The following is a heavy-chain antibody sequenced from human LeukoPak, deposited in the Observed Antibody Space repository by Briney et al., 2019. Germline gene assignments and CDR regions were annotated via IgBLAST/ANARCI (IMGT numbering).Heavy chain of an antibody. V-gene: IGHV3-21*01. CDR3: ARENWYKFDY. CDR1: GFTFSTYS. D-gene: IGHD1/OR15-1a*01. J-gene: IGHJ4*02. Sequence: PGGSLRLSCAASGFTFSTYSMNWVRQAPGKGLEWVSSISSSSTCVYYADSVKGRFTISRDNAKNSLYLQMNSLRAEDTALYYCARENWYKFDYWGQGTLVTVSS. CDR2: ISSSSTCV.